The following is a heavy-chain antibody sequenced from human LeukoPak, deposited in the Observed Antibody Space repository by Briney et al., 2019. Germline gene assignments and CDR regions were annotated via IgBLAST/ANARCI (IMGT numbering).Heavy chain of an antibody. J-gene: IGHJ4*02. CDR3: TKDSGLKTAGIFDS. CDR2: IDWDGGTI. Sequence: GGSLRLSCAASGFTFDDYTMHWVRQTPGKGLEWVSLIDWDGGTIYYADSVKGRFTISRDNSKNSLYLQMNSLRTEDTALYYCTKDSGLKTAGIFDSWGQGTLVAVSS. CDR1: GFTFDDYT. V-gene: IGHV3-43*01. D-gene: IGHD6-13*01.